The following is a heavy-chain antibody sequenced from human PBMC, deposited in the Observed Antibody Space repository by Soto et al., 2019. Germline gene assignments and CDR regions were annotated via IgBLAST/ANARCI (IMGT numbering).Heavy chain of an antibody. V-gene: IGHV1-69*13. CDR1: GRTFSSYA. CDR2: IIPIFGTA. J-gene: IGHJ3*01. CDR3: ARSSWEYYYASREPLDL. Sequence: SVKVSCKASGRTFSSYAISWVRQAPGQGLEWMGGIIPIFGTANYAQKVQGRVTITADESTSTAYMELSRLRGEVTAVYYRARSSWEYYYASREPLDLWRQGTKVTV. D-gene: IGHD3-22*01.